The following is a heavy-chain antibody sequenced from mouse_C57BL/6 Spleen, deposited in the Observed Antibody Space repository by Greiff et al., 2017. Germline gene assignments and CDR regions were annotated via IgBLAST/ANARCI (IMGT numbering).Heavy chain of an antibody. CDR2: ISYDGSN. Sequence: VQLQQSGPGLVKPSQSLSLTCSVTGYSITSGYYWNWIRQFPGNKLEWMGYISYDGSNNYNPSLKNRISITRDTSKNQFFLKLNSVTTEDTATYYCARDSSGYENWFAYWGQGTLVTVSA. D-gene: IGHD3-2*02. J-gene: IGHJ3*01. V-gene: IGHV3-6*01. CDR3: ARDSSGYENWFAY. CDR1: GYSITSGYY.